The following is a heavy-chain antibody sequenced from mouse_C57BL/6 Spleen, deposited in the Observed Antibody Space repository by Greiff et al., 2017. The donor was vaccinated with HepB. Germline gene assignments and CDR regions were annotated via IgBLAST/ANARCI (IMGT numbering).Heavy chain of an antibody. Sequence: VQLQQSGPELVKPGASVKISCKASGYSFTSYYIHWVKQRPGQGLEWIGWIYPGSGNTKYNEKFKGKATLTADTSSSTAYMQLSSLTSEDSAVYYCAEGTAQASWFAYWGQGTLVTVSA. D-gene: IGHD3-2*02. CDR3: AEGTAQASWFAY. CDR1: GYSFTSYY. J-gene: IGHJ3*01. CDR2: IYPGSGNT. V-gene: IGHV1-66*01.